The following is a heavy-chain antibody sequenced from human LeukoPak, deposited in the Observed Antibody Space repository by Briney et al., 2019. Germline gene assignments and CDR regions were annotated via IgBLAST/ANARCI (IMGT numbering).Heavy chain of an antibody. D-gene: IGHD5-24*01. Sequence: PSETLSLTCAVSGGSISSGGYSWSWIRQPPGKGLEWIGYIYYSGSTHYNPSLKSRVTISVDTSKNQFSLKLSSVTAADTAVYYCARGGVEMATISAFDIWGQGTMVTVSS. CDR2: IYYSGST. J-gene: IGHJ3*02. V-gene: IGHV4-30-4*07. CDR3: ARGGVEMATISAFDI. CDR1: GGSISSGGYS.